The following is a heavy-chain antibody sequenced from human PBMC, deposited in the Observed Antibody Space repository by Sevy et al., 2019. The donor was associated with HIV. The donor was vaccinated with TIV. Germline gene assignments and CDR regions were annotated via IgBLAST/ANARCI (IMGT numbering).Heavy chain of an antibody. Sequence: GGSLRLSCAASGFTFSSYWMHWVRQAPGKGLVWVSRINSDGRSTSYGDHVKGRVTISRDNAKNTLYLQMNSLRAEDTAVYYCARGLYDYIWGSYRYYYYYYGMDVWGQGTTVTVSS. J-gene: IGHJ6*02. CDR1: GFTFSSYW. CDR2: INSDGRST. CDR3: ARGLYDYIWGSYRYYYYYYGMDV. V-gene: IGHV3-74*01. D-gene: IGHD3-16*02.